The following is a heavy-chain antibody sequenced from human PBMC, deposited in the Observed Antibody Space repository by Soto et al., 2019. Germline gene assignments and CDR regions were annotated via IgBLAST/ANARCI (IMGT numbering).Heavy chain of an antibody. CDR1: GFTFSTYG. CDR2: ISYDGNEK. Sequence: QVPLVESGGGVVQPGRSLRLSCAASGFTFSTYGMHWVRQAPGKGLEWVAVISYDGNEKHYADSVKGRFTISRDNSKDTLSLQMNSLRADDTAVYYCAKERALSGWTYGDWCGQGTLVTVSS. CDR3: AKERALSGWTYGDW. J-gene: IGHJ4*02. V-gene: IGHV3-30*18. D-gene: IGHD6-19*01.